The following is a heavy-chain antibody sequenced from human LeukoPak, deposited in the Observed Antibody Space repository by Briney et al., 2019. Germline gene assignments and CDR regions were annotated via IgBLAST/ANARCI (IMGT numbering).Heavy chain of an antibody. D-gene: IGHD6-13*01. CDR1: GGSFSGYY. Sequence: PSETLSLTCAVYGGSFSGYYWSWIRQPPGKGLEWIGEINHSGSTNYNPSLKSRVTISVDTSKNQFSLKLSSVTAADTAVYYCARDHPQQLVRFFDYWGQGTLVTVSS. J-gene: IGHJ4*02. CDR3: ARDHPQQLVRFFDY. CDR2: INHSGST. V-gene: IGHV4-34*01.